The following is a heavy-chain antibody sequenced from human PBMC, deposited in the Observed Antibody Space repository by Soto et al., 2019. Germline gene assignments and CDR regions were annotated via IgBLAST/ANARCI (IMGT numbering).Heavy chain of an antibody. V-gene: IGHV1-18*01. Sequence: QVQLVQSGAEVKKPGASVKVSCKASGYTFTGYGISWVRQAPGQGLEWMGWISANNGNTNYAQKLQGRVTMTTDTSTSTDYMELMSLRSDYTALYYCARDRGSYALDYWGQGTLVTVSS. CDR3: ARDRGSYALDY. J-gene: IGHJ4*02. CDR1: GYTFTGYG. CDR2: ISANNGNT. D-gene: IGHD1-26*01.